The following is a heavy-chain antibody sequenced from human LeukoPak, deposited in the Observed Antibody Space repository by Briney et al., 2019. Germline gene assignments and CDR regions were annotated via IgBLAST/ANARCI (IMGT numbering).Heavy chain of an antibody. J-gene: IGHJ4*02. CDR3: ARARYSGSYSLDY. CDR2: IYYSGST. D-gene: IGHD1-26*01. CDR1: GGSISGGGYY. V-gene: IGHV4-31*03. Sequence: SQTLSLTCTVSGGSISGGGYYWSWIRQHPGKGLEWIGYIYYSGSTYYNPSLKSRVTISVDTSKNQFSLKLSSVTAADTAVYYCARARYSGSYSLDYWGQGTLVTVSS.